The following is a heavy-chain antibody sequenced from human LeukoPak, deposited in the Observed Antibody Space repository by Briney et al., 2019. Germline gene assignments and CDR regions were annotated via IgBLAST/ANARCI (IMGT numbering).Heavy chain of an antibody. J-gene: IGHJ4*02. CDR2: IKQDGSET. D-gene: IGHD2-15*01. V-gene: IGHV3-7*01. CDR3: AGDRGRFDC. CDR1: GFTFSNYW. Sequence: GGSLRLSCAASGFTFSNYWMTWVRQAPGKGLEWVANIKQDGSETYYVDSVKGRFTISRDNAKNSLYLEMNTLRAEDTAVYYCAGDRGRFDCWGQGTLVTVSS.